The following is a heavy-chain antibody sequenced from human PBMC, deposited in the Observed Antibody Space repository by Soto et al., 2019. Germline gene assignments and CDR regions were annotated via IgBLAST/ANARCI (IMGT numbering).Heavy chain of an antibody. CDR3: AREGGGGSSQQNWFDP. V-gene: IGHV4-59*01. CDR1: GGSISSYY. CDR2: IYYSGST. Sequence: PSETLSLTCTVSGGSISSYYWSWIRQPPGKGLEWIGYIYYSGSTNYNPSLKSRVTISVDTSKNQFSLKLSSVTAADTAVYYCAREGGGGSSQQNWFDPWGQGTLVTSPQ. D-gene: IGHD2-15*01. J-gene: IGHJ5*02.